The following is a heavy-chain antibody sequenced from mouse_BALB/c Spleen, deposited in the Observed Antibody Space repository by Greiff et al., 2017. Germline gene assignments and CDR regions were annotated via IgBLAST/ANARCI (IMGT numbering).Heavy chain of an antibody. CDR3: ARGDYYGSSYFDY. V-gene: IGHV1-80*01. J-gene: IGHJ2*01. CDR1: GYAFSSYW. Sequence: QVQLKQSGAELVRPGSSVKISCKASGYAFSSYWMNWVKQRPGQGLEWIGQIYPGDGDTNYNGKFKGKATLTADKSSSTAYMQLSSLTSEDSAVYFCARGDYYGSSYFDYWGQGTTLTVSS. CDR2: IYPGDGDT. D-gene: IGHD1-1*01.